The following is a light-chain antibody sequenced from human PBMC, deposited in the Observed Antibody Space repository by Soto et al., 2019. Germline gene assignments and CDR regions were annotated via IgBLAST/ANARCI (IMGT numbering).Light chain of an antibody. CDR2: DAS. Sequence: DIQMTQSPSSLSASVGDRVTITCQASQDISNYLNWYQQKPGKAPKLLIYDASNLETGVPSRFSGSGSGTDFTFTISSLQPEDIARYYCQQYAHLLTFGGGTKLDIK. J-gene: IGKJ4*01. CDR3: QQYAHLLT. V-gene: IGKV1-33*01. CDR1: QDISNY.